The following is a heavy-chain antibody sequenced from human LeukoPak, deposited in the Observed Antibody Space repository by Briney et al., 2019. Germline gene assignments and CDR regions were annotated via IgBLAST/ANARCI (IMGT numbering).Heavy chain of an antibody. Sequence: GGSLRLSCAASEFSVGSNYMTWVRQAPGKGLEWVSLIYSGGSTYYADSVKGRFTISRDNSKNTLYLQMNSLRGEDTAVYYCAKDDAWGRYKDWGQGTLVTVSS. D-gene: IGHD3-16*01. J-gene: IGHJ1*01. CDR1: EFSVGSNY. V-gene: IGHV3-66*01. CDR3: AKDDAWGRYKD. CDR2: IYSGGST.